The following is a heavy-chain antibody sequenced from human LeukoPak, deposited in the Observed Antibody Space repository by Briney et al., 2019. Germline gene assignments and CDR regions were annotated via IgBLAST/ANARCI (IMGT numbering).Heavy chain of an antibody. V-gene: IGHV3-21*01. CDR3: ARGDYFDY. CDR2: ISSSSSYI. Sequence: PGGSLRLSCAASGFTFNNYAMNWVRQAPGKGLEWVSSISSSSSYIYYADSVKGRFTISRDNTKNSLYLQMNSLRAEDTAVYYCARGDYFDYWGQGTLVTVSS. CDR1: GFTFNNYA. J-gene: IGHJ4*02.